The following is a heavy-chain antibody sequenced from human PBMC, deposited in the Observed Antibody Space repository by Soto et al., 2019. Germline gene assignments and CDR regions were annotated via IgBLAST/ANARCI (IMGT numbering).Heavy chain of an antibody. D-gene: IGHD2-2*01. V-gene: IGHV3-23*01. CDR3: AKGSYCSSTSCYLSYFDY. J-gene: IGHJ4*02. Sequence: GGSLRLSCAASGFTFSSYAMSWVRQAPGKGLEWVSAISGSGGSTYYADSVKGRFTISRDNSKNTLYLQMNSLRAEDTAVYYCAKGSYCSSTSCYLSYFDYWGQGTLVTVSS. CDR2: ISGSGGST. CDR1: GFTFSSYA.